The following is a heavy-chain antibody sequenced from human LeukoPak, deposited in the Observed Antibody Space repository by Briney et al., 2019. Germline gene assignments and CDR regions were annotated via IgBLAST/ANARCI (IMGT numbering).Heavy chain of an antibody. CDR3: ARDRIDHRSGVGYGMDV. CDR1: GGSINSGDYY. Sequence: SETLSLTCTVSGGSINSGDYYWSWIRQPPGKGLEWIGYIYYGGDTYYNPPLKSRVTISVDTSKNQFSLKLSSVAAADTAVYYCARDRIDHRSGVGYGMDVWGQGTTVTVSS. D-gene: IGHD3-22*01. CDR2: IYYGGDT. V-gene: IGHV4-30-4*01. J-gene: IGHJ6*02.